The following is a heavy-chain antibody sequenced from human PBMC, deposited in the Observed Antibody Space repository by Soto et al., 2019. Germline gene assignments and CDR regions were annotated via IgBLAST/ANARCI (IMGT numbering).Heavy chain of an antibody. CDR3: ASSGSYDILTGYWADYYYYYMDV. D-gene: IGHD3-9*01. CDR2: IKQDGSEK. CDR1: GFTFSSYG. V-gene: IGHV3-7*01. J-gene: IGHJ6*03. Sequence: PGGSLRLSCEASGFTFSSYGMSWARQAPGKGLEWVANIKQDGSEKYYVDSVKGRFTISRDNAKNSLYLQMNSLRAEDTAVYYCASSGSYDILTGYWADYYYYYMDVWGKGTTVTVSS.